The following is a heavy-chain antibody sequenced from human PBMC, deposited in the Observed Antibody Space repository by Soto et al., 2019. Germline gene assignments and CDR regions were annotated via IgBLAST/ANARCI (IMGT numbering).Heavy chain of an antibody. CDR2: IIPIFGTA. CDR3: ASVSSVFWSGYYTG. D-gene: IGHD3-3*01. Sequence: ASVKVSCKASGGTFSSYAIRWVRQAPGQGLEWMGGIIPIFGTANFAQKFQGRVTITADESTSTAYMELSSMRSEYTAVYYCASVSSVFWSGYYTGWGQGTLVTVSS. CDR1: GGTFSSYA. V-gene: IGHV1-69*13. J-gene: IGHJ4*02.